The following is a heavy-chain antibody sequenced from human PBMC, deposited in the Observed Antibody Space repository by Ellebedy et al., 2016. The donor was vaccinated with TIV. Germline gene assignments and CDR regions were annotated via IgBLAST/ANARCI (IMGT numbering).Heavy chain of an antibody. D-gene: IGHD3-3*01. V-gene: IGHV4-30-4*01. CDR3: ARGSYDFWSGYSPVVGMDV. CDR1: GGSISSGDYY. CDR2: IYYSGST. Sequence: SETLSLXXTVSGGSISSGDYYWSWIRQPPGKGLEWIGYIYYSGSTYYNPSLKSRVTISVDTSKNQFSLKLSSVTAADTAVYYCARGSYDFWSGYSPVVGMDVWGQGTTVTVSS. J-gene: IGHJ6*02.